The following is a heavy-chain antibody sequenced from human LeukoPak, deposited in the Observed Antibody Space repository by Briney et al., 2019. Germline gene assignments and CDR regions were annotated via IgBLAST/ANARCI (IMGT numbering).Heavy chain of an antibody. V-gene: IGHV4-39*01. CDR2: IYYGENT. Sequence: SETLSLTCTVSGGSVSSGNVYWNWIRQPPGKGLEWIGNIYYGENTYYNPSLKSRVTISIDTSKNQFYLKLSSLTAADTAVYFCARRDDSSGYHKIFDYWGPGTLVTVSS. D-gene: IGHD3-22*01. CDR1: GGSVSSGNVY. J-gene: IGHJ4*02. CDR3: ARRDDSSGYHKIFDY.